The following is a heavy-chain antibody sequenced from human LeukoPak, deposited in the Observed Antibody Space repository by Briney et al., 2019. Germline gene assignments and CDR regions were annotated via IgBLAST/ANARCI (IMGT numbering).Heavy chain of an antibody. CDR2: IYHSGST. CDR1: GGSISSSSYY. V-gene: IGHV4-39*07. J-gene: IGHJ4*02. D-gene: IGHD3-22*01. CDR3: SRGGVVMRGGLDY. Sequence: SETLSLTCTVSGGSISSSSYYWGWIRQPPGKGLEWIGEIYHSGSTYYNPSLKSRVTISVDTSKDQFSLKLSSVTAADTAVYYCSRGGVVMRGGLDYWGQGTLVTVSS.